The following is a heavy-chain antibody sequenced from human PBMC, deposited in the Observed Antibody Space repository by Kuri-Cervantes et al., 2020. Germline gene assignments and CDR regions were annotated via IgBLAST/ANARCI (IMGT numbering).Heavy chain of an antibody. CDR3: ARDPPTVNDY. D-gene: IGHD4-17*01. CDR1: GFTFSSYW. CDR2: IKQDGSEK. V-gene: IGHV3-7*01. Sequence: GESLKISCAASGFTFSSYWMSWVRQAPGKGLEWVANIKQDGSEKYYVDSVKGRFTICRDNAKNSLYLQMNSLRAEDTAVYYCARDPPTVNDYWGQGTLVTVSS. J-gene: IGHJ4*02.